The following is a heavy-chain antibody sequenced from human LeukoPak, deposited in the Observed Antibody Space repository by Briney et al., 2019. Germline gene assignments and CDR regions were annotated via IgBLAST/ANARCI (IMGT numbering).Heavy chain of an antibody. V-gene: IGHV1-69*04. CDR3: ARESTGDAYFDY. CDR1: GGTFSSYA. J-gene: IGHJ4*02. CDR2: IIRILGIA. Sequence: SVTVSCTPCGGTFSSYAITWVGQAPGQGLEWMGRIIRILGIAHYAQNRHGRVAITAEKSSSPAYMELSSLRSEDTAGYYCARESTGDAYFDYWGQGTLVTVSS. D-gene: IGHD2-21*02.